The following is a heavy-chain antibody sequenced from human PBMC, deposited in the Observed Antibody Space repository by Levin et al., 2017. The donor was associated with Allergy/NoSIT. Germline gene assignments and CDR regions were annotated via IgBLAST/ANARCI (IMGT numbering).Heavy chain of an antibody. CDR3: AIPMGPSSGYDWGAVAGTLFDY. Sequence: PGGSLRLSCAASGFTFSSYAMSWVRQAPGKGLEWVSAISGSGGSTYYADSVKGRFTISRDNSKNTLYLQMNSLRAEDTAVYYCAIPMGPSSGYDWGAVAGTLFDYWGQGTLVTVSS. CDR2: ISGSGGST. J-gene: IGHJ4*02. D-gene: IGHD6-19*01. V-gene: IGHV3-23*01. CDR1: GFTFSSYA.